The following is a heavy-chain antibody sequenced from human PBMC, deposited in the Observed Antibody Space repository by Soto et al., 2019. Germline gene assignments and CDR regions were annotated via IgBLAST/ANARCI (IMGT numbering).Heavy chain of an antibody. D-gene: IGHD6-19*01. CDR2: ISYDGSNK. CDR1: GFTFSSYG. CDR3: AKSWWVAVAYGMDV. V-gene: IGHV3-30*18. J-gene: IGHJ6*01. Sequence: QVQLVESGGGVVQPWRSLRLSCAASGFTFSSYGMHWVRQAPGKGLEWVAVISYDGSNKYYADSVKGRFTISRDNSKNTLYLQMNSRRAEDTAVYYCAKSWWVAVAYGMDVW.